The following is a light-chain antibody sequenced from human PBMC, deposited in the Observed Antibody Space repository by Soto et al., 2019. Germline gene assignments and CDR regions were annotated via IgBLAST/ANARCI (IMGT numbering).Light chain of an antibody. J-gene: IGKJ4*01. CDR1: QSVNIN. V-gene: IGKV3-15*01. CDR3: QQYNDWPPLT. Sequence: DIVMTQSPAPLSVSPGERATLSCMASQSVNINLAWYQQKPGQAPRLLIYGTSTRATGVPARFSGSGPGTEFTLTISNLQSEDFAVYYCQQYNDWPPLTFGGGTKVDI. CDR2: GTS.